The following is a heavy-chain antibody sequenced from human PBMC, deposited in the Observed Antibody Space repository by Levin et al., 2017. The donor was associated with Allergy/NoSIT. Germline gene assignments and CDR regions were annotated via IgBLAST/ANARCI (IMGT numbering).Heavy chain of an antibody. V-gene: IGHV4-34*01. CDR3: ASRYYDSSGYYYERAFDS. J-gene: IGHJ3*02. CDR1: GGSFSGYY. D-gene: IGHD3-22*01. CDR2: INHSGST. Sequence: SETLSLTCAVYGGSFSGYYWSWIRQPPGKGLEWIGEINHSGSTNYNPSLKSRVTISVDTSKNQFSLKLSSVTAADTAVYYCASRYYDSSGYYYERAFDSWGQGTMVTVSS.